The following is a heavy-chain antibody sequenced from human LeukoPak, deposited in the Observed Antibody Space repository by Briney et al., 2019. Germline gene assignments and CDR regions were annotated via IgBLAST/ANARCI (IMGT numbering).Heavy chain of an antibody. V-gene: IGHV4-59*01. J-gene: IGHJ4*02. Sequence: PSETLSLTCTVSGGSISSYYWSWIRQPPGKGLEWIGYIYYSGSTNYNPSLKSRVTISVDTSKNQFSLKLSSVTAADTAVYYCTSLDYYDWRRIDYWGQGTLVTVSS. CDR1: GGSISSYY. D-gene: IGHD3-22*01. CDR3: TSLDYYDWRRIDY. CDR2: IYYSGST.